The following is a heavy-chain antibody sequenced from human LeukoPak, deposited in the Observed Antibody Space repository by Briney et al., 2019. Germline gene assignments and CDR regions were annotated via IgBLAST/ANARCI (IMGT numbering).Heavy chain of an antibody. Sequence: SETLSLTCTVSGGSISSYYWSWIRQPPGRGLEWIGYIYYSGSTTYNSSLKSRVTISVDTSKNQFSLNFYSVTAADTAVYYCAGAPNPFYFDYWGPGSLVTVSS. CDR2: IYYSGST. J-gene: IGHJ4*02. CDR3: AGAPNPFYFDY. CDR1: GGSISSYY. V-gene: IGHV4-59*01.